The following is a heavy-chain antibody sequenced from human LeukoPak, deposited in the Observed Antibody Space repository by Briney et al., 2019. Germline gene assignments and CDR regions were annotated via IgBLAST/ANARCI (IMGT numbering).Heavy chain of an antibody. D-gene: IGHD5-18*01. CDR1: GFTFSDHY. CDR2: ISSSGSTL. Sequence: GGSLRLSCAAPGFTFSDHYMSWIRQAPGKGLEWVSYISSSGSTLYYADSVKGRFTIPRDNAKNSLYLQMNSLRAEDTAVYYCARTVDTEPLGFDYWGQGTLVTVSS. CDR3: ARTVDTEPLGFDY. V-gene: IGHV3-11*04. J-gene: IGHJ4*02.